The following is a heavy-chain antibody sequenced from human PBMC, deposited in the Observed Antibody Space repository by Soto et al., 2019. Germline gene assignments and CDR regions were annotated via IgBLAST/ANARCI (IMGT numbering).Heavy chain of an antibody. CDR2: ISSSGSTI. CDR1: GFTFSDYY. CDR3: ATYCSGGSCYSCSAFDI. J-gene: IGHJ3*02. Sequence: GGSLRLSCAASGFTFSDYYMSWIRQAPGKGLEWVSYISSSGSTIYYADSVKGRFTISRDNAKNSLYLQMNSLRAEDTAVYYCATYCSGGSCYSCSAFDIWGQGTMVTVSS. D-gene: IGHD2-15*01. V-gene: IGHV3-11*01.